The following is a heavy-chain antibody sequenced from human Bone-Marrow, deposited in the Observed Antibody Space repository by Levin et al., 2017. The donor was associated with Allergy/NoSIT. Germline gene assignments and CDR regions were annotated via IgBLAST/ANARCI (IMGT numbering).Heavy chain of an antibody. CDR1: GFSLSTAGMR. J-gene: IGHJ6*02. CDR2: IDWDDGK. D-gene: IGHD6-6*01. V-gene: IGHV2-70*04. CDR3: TRTTSRHYYAMEV. Sequence: SGPTLVKPTQTLTLTCTFSGFSLSTAGMRMYWIRQPPGKALEWLARIDWDDGKFYNTALQTRLTISKDTSKNQVVLTLTNLDPVDTATYYCTRTTSRHYYAMEVWGQGTTVTVSS.